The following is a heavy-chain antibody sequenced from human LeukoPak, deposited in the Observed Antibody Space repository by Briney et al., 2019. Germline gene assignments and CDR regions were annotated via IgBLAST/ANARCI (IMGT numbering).Heavy chain of an antibody. CDR3: ARRERNYYDSSGYYDLDY. Sequence: PGGSLRLSCAASGFTVSSNYMSWVRQAPGKGLEWVSVIYSGGSTYYADSVKGRFTISRDNSKNTLYLQMNSLRSEDTAVYYCARRERNYYDSSGYYDLDYWGQGTLVTVSS. CDR1: GFTVSSNY. CDR2: IYSGGST. J-gene: IGHJ4*02. V-gene: IGHV3-53*05. D-gene: IGHD3-22*01.